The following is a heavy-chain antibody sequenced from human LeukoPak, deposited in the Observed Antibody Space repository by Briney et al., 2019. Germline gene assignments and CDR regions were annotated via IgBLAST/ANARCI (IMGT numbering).Heavy chain of an antibody. CDR2: IIPILGIA. CDR3: ARDYQDIVVVPAAIRSGYYYYGMDV. Sequence: SVKVSCKASGGTFSSYAISWVRQAPGQGLEWMGRIIPILGIANYAQKFQGRVTITADKSTSTAYMELSSLRSEDTAVYYCARDYQDIVVVPAAIRSGYYYYGMDVWGQGTTVTVSS. CDR1: GGTFSSYA. J-gene: IGHJ6*02. V-gene: IGHV1-69*04. D-gene: IGHD2-2*01.